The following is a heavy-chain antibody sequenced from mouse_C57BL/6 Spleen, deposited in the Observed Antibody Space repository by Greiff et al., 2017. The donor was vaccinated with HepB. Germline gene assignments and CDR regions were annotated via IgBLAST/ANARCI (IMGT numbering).Heavy chain of an antibody. V-gene: IGHV10-3*01. J-gene: IGHJ3*01. CDR2: IRSKSSNYAT. Sequence: EVQVVESGGGLVQPKGSLKLSCAASGFTFNTYAMHWVRQAPGKGLEWVARIRSKSSNYATYYADSVKDRFTISRDDSQSMLYLQMNNLKTEDTAMYYCVRDMGFYYDYDWFAYWGQGTLVTVSA. D-gene: IGHD2-4*01. CDR3: VRDMGFYYDYDWFAY. CDR1: GFTFNTYA.